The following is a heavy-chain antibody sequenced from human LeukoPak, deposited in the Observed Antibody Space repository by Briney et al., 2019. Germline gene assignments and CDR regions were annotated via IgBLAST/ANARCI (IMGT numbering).Heavy chain of an antibody. Sequence: ASVKVSCKPSGYTFTGYYMHWVRQAPGQGLEWMGWINPNSGGTNYAQKFQGRVTMTRDTSISTAYMELSRLRSDDTAVYYCARVRGYYYYYGMDVWGQGTTVTVSS. V-gene: IGHV1-2*02. CDR1: GYTFTGYY. CDR2: INPNSGGT. J-gene: IGHJ6*02. CDR3: ARVRGYYYYYGMDV.